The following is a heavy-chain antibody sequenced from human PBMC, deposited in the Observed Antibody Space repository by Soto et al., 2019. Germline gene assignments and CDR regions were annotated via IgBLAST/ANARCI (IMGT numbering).Heavy chain of an antibody. J-gene: IGHJ4*02. CDR1: GFTFSSYW. CDR3: ARDGGRSGYENY. Sequence: GGSLRLSCAASGFTFSSYWMHWVRQAPGKGLAWVSRINTDGTTSSYADSVQGRFTVSRDNTKNTLYLQMNSLRVEDTAVYYCARDGGRSGYENYWGQGTLVTV. V-gene: IGHV3-74*01. CDR2: INTDGTTS. D-gene: IGHD5-12*01.